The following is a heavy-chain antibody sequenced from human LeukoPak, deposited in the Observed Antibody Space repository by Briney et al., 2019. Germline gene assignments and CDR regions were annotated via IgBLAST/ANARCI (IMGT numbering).Heavy chain of an antibody. CDR3: ASQVFSSSWYNVGGY. D-gene: IGHD6-13*01. CDR2: ISGSGGST. Sequence: GGSLRLSRAASGFTFSSYAMSWVRQAPGKGLEWVSAISGSGGSTYYADSVKGRFTISRDNSKNTLYLQMNSLRAEDTAVYYCASQVFSSSWYNVGGYWGQGTLVTLSS. V-gene: IGHV3-23*01. J-gene: IGHJ4*02. CDR1: GFTFSSYA.